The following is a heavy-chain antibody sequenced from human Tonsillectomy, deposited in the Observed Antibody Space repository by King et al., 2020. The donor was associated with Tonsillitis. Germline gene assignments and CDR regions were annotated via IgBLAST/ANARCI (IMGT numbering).Heavy chain of an antibody. D-gene: IGHD1-26*01. CDR2: IRSKAYGGTT. CDR1: GFTFGDYA. Sequence: VQLVESGGGLVQPGRSLRLSCTASGFTFGDYAMSWVRQAPGKGLEWVGFIRSKAYGGTTEYAASVKGRFTISRDDSKSIAYLQMNSLKTEDTDVYYCTRSGSYLFDYWGQGTLVTVSS. V-gene: IGHV3-49*04. CDR3: TRSGSYLFDY. J-gene: IGHJ4*02.